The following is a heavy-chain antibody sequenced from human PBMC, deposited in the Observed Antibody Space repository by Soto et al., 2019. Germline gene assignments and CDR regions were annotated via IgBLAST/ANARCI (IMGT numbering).Heavy chain of an antibody. CDR2: INPADSDI. Sequence: PGESLKISCQASGYSFTNYWIGWVRQMPGKSLEWLGIINPADSDIRYNPSFEGQVTISVDRSISTVYLQWNSLKAADTATYYCARRGESSDWYIVDIPFESWGQGTLVTVSS. V-gene: IGHV5-51*01. D-gene: IGHD6-19*01. CDR3: ARRGESSDWYIVDIPFES. J-gene: IGHJ4*02. CDR1: GYSFTNYW.